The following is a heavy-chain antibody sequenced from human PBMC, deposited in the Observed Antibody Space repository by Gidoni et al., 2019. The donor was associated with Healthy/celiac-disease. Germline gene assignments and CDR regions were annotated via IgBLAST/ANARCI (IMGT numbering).Heavy chain of an antibody. D-gene: IGHD6-6*01. CDR3: ARGTRIAARPGHYYYYGMDV. J-gene: IGHJ6*02. Sequence: QVQLQQWGAGLLKPSETLSLTCAAYGGSFRGYYCSWIRQPPGKGLEWIGEINHSGSTNYNPSLKSRVTISVDTSKNQFSLKLSSVTAADTAVYYCARGTRIAARPGHYYYYGMDVWGQGTTVTVSS. CDR1: GGSFRGYY. CDR2: INHSGST. V-gene: IGHV4-34*01.